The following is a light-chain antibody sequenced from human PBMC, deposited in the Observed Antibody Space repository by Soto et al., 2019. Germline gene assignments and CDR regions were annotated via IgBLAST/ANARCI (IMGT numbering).Light chain of an antibody. V-gene: IGKV1-5*01. CDR1: QSISSW. CDR3: QQYNSYSPLT. CDR2: DAS. Sequence: DIPMTQSPSTLSASVGDRVTITCRASQSISSWLAWYQQKPGKAPKLLIYDASSLKSGVLSRFSGSRAGTEFTLTIRSVQPDDFATYYSQQYNSYSPLTFGGGTKVEIK. J-gene: IGKJ4*01.